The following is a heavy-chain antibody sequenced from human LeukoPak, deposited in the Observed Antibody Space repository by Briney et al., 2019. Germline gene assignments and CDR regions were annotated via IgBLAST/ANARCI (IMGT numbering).Heavy chain of an antibody. J-gene: IGHJ6*02. Sequence: GGSLRLSCAASGFTFSSYWMSWVRQAPGKGLEWVANIKQDGSEKYYVDSVKGRFTISRDNAKNSLYLQMNSLRAEDTAVYYCARENPRASYGMDVWGQGTTVTVSS. V-gene: IGHV3-7*03. CDR3: ARENPRASYGMDV. CDR1: GFTFSSYW. CDR2: IKQDGSEK.